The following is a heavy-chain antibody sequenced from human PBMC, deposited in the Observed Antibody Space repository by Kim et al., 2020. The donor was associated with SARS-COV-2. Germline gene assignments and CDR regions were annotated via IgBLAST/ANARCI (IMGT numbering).Heavy chain of an antibody. CDR1: GLIFSNYG. Sequence: GGSLRLSCAASGLIFSNYGAHWVRQAPGKGLEWVAVISYDGSSTYYADSVKGRFTISRDNSKNTLNLQMNSLRIEDTAVYFCAKGARGVLALWGIDVWGQGTTVPVSS. D-gene: IGHD3-10*01. CDR2: ISYDGSST. CDR3: AKGARGVLALWGIDV. J-gene: IGHJ6*02. V-gene: IGHV3-30*18.